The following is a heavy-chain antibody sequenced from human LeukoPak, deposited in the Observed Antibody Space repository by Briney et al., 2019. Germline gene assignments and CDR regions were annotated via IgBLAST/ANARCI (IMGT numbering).Heavy chain of an antibody. V-gene: IGHV1-69*02. Sequence: VASVKVSCKASGGTFSSYTINWVRQAPGQGREWMGRIIPILGIANYAQKFHGRVTITADKSTSTDYMELSSMRSEDTAVYYCARGGAIVVVPAAELRFDPWGQGTLVTVSS. CDR3: ARGGAIVVVPAAELRFDP. CDR2: IIPILGIA. J-gene: IGHJ5*02. CDR1: GGTFSSYT. D-gene: IGHD2-2*01.